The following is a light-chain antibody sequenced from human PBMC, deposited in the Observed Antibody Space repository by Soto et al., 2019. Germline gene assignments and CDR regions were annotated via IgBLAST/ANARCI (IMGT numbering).Light chain of an antibody. Sequence: SVVAPGPPPSGSPGPSITHSFAGNSNDVGRFNYVSWYQHHPGKAPKLIIYDVTKRPSGVPDRFSGSKSGNTAYLTVSGLQAEDEADYFCSSFVHGTSYVFGTGTKVTV. J-gene: IGLJ1*01. CDR2: DVT. CDR1: SNDVGRFNY. V-gene: IGLV2-8*01. CDR3: SSFVHGTSYV.